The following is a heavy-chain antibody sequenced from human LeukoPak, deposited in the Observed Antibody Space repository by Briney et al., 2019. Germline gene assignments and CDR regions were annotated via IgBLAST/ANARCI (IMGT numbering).Heavy chain of an antibody. Sequence: AGGSLRLSCAASRFTVSRSWMDWVRQAPGKGLVWVSRINSDGSSTNYADSVKGRFTISRDNSENTLYLQMNSLRAEDTAAYYCARDRSDDSRWYVGSHWGQGTLVTVSS. CDR3: ARDRSDDSRWYVGSH. CDR1: RFTVSRSW. D-gene: IGHD6-13*01. J-gene: IGHJ4*02. V-gene: IGHV3-74*01. CDR2: INSDGSST.